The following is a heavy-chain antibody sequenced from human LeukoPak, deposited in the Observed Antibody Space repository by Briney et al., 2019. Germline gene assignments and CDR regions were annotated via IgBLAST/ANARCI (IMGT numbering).Heavy chain of an antibody. CDR3: ARAVVVVPAAIAVYYYYYGMDV. CDR1: GYTFTSYA. Sequence: ASVKVSCKASGYTFTSYAMNWVRQALGQGLEWMGWINTNTGNPTYAQGFTGRFVFSLDTSVSTAYLQISSLKAEDTAVYYCARAVVVVPAAIAVYYYYYGMDVWGQGTTVTVSS. D-gene: IGHD2-2*01. J-gene: IGHJ6*02. V-gene: IGHV7-4-1*02. CDR2: INTNTGNP.